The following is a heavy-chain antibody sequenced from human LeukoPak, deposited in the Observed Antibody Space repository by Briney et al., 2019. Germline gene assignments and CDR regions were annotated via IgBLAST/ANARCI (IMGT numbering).Heavy chain of an antibody. V-gene: IGHV4-34*01. D-gene: IGHD5-18*01. Sequence: SSETLSLTCAVYGGSFSGYYWSWIRQPPGKGLEWIGEINHSGSTNYNPSLKSRVTISVDTSKNQFSLKLSSVTAADTAVYYCARRLQLWLTPYFDYWGQGTLVTVSS. CDR2: INHSGST. CDR1: GGSFSGYY. J-gene: IGHJ4*02. CDR3: ARRLQLWLTPYFDY.